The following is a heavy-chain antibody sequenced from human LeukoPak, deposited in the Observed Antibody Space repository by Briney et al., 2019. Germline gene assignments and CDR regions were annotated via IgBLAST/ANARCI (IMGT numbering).Heavy chain of an antibody. D-gene: IGHD4-11*01. V-gene: IGHV3-21*01. CDR1: GFTFSSYS. CDR3: AKDSLTTVDY. CDR2: ISSSSSFI. Sequence: GGSLRLSCAASGFTFSSYSMNWVRQAPGKGLEWVSSISSSSSFIYYADSVKGRFTISRDKAKNSLYLQMNSLRVEDTAVYYCAKDSLTTVDYWGQGSLVTVSS. J-gene: IGHJ4*02.